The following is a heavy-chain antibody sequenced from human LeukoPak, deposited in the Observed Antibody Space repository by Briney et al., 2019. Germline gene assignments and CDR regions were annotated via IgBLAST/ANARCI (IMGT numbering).Heavy chain of an antibody. Sequence: GGSLRLSCAASGFTFSSYAMSWVRQAPGKGLEWVSAISGSGGSTYYADSVKGRFTISRDNSKNTLYLQMSSLRAEDTAVYYCAKDGPAGYYYGMDVWGQGTTVTVSS. J-gene: IGHJ6*02. CDR3: AKDGPAGYYYGMDV. D-gene: IGHD6-25*01. V-gene: IGHV3-23*01. CDR1: GFTFSSYA. CDR2: ISGSGGST.